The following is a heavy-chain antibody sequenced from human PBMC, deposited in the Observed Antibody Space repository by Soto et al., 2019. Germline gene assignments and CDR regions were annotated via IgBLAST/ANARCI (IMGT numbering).Heavy chain of an antibody. CDR3: ARDSRPTSQVGATPWFYP. CDR1: GGSISRSNW. J-gene: IGHJ5*02. Sequence: QVQLQESGPGLVPPSGTLSLTCGVSGGSISRSNWWSWVRQPPGKGLEWIGEIYHSGSTNYNPSLKGRVSISADKSRNQFSLNLRSVTAADTAVYYCARDSRPTSQVGATPWFYPWGQGTLVTVSS. CDR2: IYHSGST. V-gene: IGHV4-4*02. D-gene: IGHD1-26*01.